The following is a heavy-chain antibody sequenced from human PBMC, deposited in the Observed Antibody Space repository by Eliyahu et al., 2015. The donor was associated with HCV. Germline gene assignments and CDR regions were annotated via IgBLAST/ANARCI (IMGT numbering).Heavy chain of an antibody. J-gene: IGHJ3*02. Sequence: QVQLVQSGAEVRKPGASXKVSCKXSGYTFANYXXXWVXQAPGQGLEWXGIINPXGGSXTSAVKFRDRVTMTKDTSTSTVNMELISLRSDDTAVYYCARRVRGGVFDIWGQGTMVTVSS. CDR1: GYTFANYX. CDR3: ARRVRGGVFDI. V-gene: IGHV1-46*01. D-gene: IGHD2-8*01. CDR2: INPXGGSX.